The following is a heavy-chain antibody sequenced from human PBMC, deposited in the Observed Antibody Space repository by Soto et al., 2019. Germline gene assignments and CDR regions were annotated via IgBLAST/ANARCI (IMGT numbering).Heavy chain of an antibody. D-gene: IGHD1-26*01. CDR2: INTDGSVA. CDR3: ARVPRESPPL. Sequence: GESLKISCAASGLTFRSYWMHWVRQAPGKGLVWVSRINTDGSVAMYVDSVRGRFTISRDNAKNTLYLHMNSLRAEDTAVYYCARVPRESPPLWAQRTLVTVSS. V-gene: IGHV3-74*03. CDR1: GLTFRSYW. J-gene: IGHJ4*02.